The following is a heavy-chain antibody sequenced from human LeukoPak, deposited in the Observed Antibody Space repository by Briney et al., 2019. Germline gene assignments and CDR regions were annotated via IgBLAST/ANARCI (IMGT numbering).Heavy chain of an antibody. CDR1: GYTFTSYY. CDR3: ARGPHNGYSYVGGWFDP. D-gene: IGHD5-18*01. CDR2: INPSGGST. V-gene: IGHV1-46*01. J-gene: IGHJ5*02. Sequence: GASVKVSCKASGYTFTSYYMHWVRQAPGQGLEWMGIINPSGGSTSYAQKFQGRVTMTRDTSTSTVYMELSSLRSEDTAVYYCARGPHNGYSYVGGWFDPWGQGTLVTVSS.